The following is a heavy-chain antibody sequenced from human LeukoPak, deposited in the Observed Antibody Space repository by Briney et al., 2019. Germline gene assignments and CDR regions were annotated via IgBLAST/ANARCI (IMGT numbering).Heavy chain of an antibody. CDR2: ISGSAYST. CDR3: AREAVHTLAYFDP. D-gene: IGHD2-2*02. V-gene: IGHV3-23*01. Sequence: GGSLRLSCAASGFTFSSYEMNWVRQAPGKGLEWVSSISGSAYSTYYADSVKGRFTISRDNSKNTLYLQMNSLTTEDTTIYYCAREAVHTLAYFDPWGQGTLVTVSS. J-gene: IGHJ5*02. CDR1: GFTFSSYE.